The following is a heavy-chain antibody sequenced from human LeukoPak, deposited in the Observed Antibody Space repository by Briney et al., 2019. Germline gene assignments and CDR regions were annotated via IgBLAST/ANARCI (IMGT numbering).Heavy chain of an antibody. CDR3: AKDIENGGYSSGAFGY. V-gene: IGHV3-9*01. CDR1: GFTFDDYA. D-gene: IGHD6-19*01. CDR2: ISWNSGSI. Sequence: PGGSLRLSCAASGFTFDDYAMHRVRQAPGKGLEWVSGISWNSGSIGYADSVKGRFTISRDNAKNSLYLQMNSLRAEDTALYYCAKDIENGGYSSGAFGYWGQGTLVTVSS. J-gene: IGHJ4*02.